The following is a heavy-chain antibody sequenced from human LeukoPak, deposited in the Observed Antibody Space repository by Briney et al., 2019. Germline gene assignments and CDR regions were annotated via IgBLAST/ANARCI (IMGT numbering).Heavy chain of an antibody. J-gene: IGHJ5*02. Sequence: GGSLRLSCAASGFTFDDYAMHWVRQAPGKGLEWVSGISWNSGSIGYGDSVKGRFTISRDNAKNSLYLQMNSLRAEDTALYYCAKGSFGWLSNNWFDPWGQGTLVTVSS. CDR1: GFTFDDYA. CDR3: AKGSFGWLSNNWFDP. D-gene: IGHD3-9*01. V-gene: IGHV3-9*01. CDR2: ISWNSGSI.